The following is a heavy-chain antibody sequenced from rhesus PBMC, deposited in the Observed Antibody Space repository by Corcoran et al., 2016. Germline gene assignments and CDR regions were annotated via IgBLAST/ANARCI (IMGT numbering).Heavy chain of an antibody. D-gene: IGHD4-29*01. CDR3: AREEATVATPYGTFDF. CDR1: GGSISSKY. V-gene: IGHV4-173*01. J-gene: IGHJ3*01. CDR2: ISGSGGST. Sequence: QVQLQESGPGLVKPSETLSLTCAVSGGSISSKYWSRIRQPPGKGPEWIGRISGSGGSTDYNPSLKSRVTISTDTSKNQFSLKLSSVTAADTAVYYCAREEATVATPYGTFDFWGQGLRVTVSS.